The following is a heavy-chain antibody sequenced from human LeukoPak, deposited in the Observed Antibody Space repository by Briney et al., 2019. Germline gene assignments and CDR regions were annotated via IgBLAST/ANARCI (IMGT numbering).Heavy chain of an antibody. V-gene: IGHV4-34*01. CDR3: AKGSSSSSHDY. CDR2: INHRGST. CDR1: GGSFSGYY. J-gene: IGHJ4*02. Sequence: SETLSLTCAVYGGSFSGYYWSWIRQPPGKGLEWIGEINHRGSTNYNPSLKSRVTISVDTSKNQFSLKLSSVTAADTAVYYCAKGSSSSSHDYWGQGTLATVSS. D-gene: IGHD6-6*01.